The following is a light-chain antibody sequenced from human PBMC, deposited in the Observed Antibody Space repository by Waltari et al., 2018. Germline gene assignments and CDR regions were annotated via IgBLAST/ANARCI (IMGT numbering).Light chain of an antibody. V-gene: IGKV1-5*01. CDR2: GAS. J-gene: IGKJ1*01. Sequence: DIQMTQSPSTLSAFVRDRVTITCRASQSISKFLAWYQLKPGKAPKLLIYGASTLDGGVPSRFSGSGSGAEFTLTISSLQPDDVATYHCQQYHTYLWTFGQGTKVEIK. CDR3: QQYHTYLWT. CDR1: QSISKF.